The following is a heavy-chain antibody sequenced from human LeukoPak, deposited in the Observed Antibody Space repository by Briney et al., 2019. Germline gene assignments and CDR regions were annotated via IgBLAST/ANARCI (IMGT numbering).Heavy chain of an antibody. CDR1: GGSIGSYY. D-gene: IGHD6-19*01. J-gene: IGHJ6*02. CDR2: IYYSGST. Sequence: SETLSLTCTVSGGSIGSYYWNWIRQPPGKGLEWIGYIYYSGSTNYNPSLKSRVTISVDTSKNQFSPKLSSVTAEDTAVYYCARDIAVAGGYYYYGMDVWGQGTTVTVSS. V-gene: IGHV4-59*01. CDR3: ARDIAVAGGYYYYGMDV.